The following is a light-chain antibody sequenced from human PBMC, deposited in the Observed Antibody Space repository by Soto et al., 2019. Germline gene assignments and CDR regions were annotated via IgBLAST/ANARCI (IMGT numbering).Light chain of an antibody. CDR3: QERSNWPPAT. V-gene: IGKV3-11*01. CDR1: QSVSSY. Sequence: IVLTQSPATLSLSPGERATLSCRASQSVSSYLAWYQQKPGQAPTLLIYDASNRATGIPAWCSGRGSGTDFSLTISSLAPADFAVYFGQERSNWPPATFGQGNKLEIK. J-gene: IGKJ2*01. CDR2: DAS.